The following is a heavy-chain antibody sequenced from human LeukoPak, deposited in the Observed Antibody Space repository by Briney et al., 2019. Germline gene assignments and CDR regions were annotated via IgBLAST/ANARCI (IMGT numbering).Heavy chain of an antibody. J-gene: IGHJ6*02. V-gene: IGHV1-46*01. Sequence: ASVKVSCKASGYTFTNYYIHWVRQAPGQGLEWMGLINPSGGSTSYAQKFQGRVTMTRDTSTSTVYMELSSLRSEDTAVHYCARSYGGNSGLYYYGMDVWGQGTTVTVSS. CDR3: ARSYGGNSGLYYYGMDV. CDR1: GYTFTNYY. D-gene: IGHD4-23*01. CDR2: INPSGGST.